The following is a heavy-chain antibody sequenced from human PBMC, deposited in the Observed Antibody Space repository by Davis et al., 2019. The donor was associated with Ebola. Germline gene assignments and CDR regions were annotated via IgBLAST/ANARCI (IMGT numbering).Heavy chain of an antibody. CDR1: GYTFTNYG. D-gene: IGHD6-19*01. Sequence: AASVKVSCKTSGYTFTNYGITWVRQAPGQGLEWMGWINPHNGNTNYAQNVQGRVTMTTDTSTSTASMELRSLRSDDTAVYYCARVPYSSGWISNWFDPWGQGTLVTVSS. V-gene: IGHV1-18*04. CDR3: ARVPYSSGWISNWFDP. CDR2: INPHNGNT. J-gene: IGHJ5*02.